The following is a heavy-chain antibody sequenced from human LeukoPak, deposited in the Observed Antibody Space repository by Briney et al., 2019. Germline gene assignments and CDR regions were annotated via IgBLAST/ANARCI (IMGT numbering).Heavy chain of an antibody. D-gene: IGHD3-22*01. J-gene: IGHJ4*02. Sequence: GGSLRLSCAVSGITLSNYGMSWVRQAPGKGLEWVAGISDSGGRTNYADSVKGRFTISRDNPKNTLNLQTNSLRAEDTAVYFCAKRGVVIRVILVGFHKEAHYFDYWGQGTLVTVSS. V-gene: IGHV3-23*01. CDR1: GITLSNYG. CDR2: ISDSGGRT. CDR3: AKRGVVIRVILVGFHKEAHYFDY.